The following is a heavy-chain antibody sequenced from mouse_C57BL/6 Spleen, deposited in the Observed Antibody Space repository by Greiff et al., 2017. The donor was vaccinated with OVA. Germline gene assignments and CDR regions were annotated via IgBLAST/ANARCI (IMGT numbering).Heavy chain of an antibody. CDR3: AREGESYFFDY. V-gene: IGHV1-82*01. CDR1: GYAFSSSW. Sequence: QVQLKESGPELVKPGASVKISCKASGYAFSSSWMNWVKQRPGKGLEWIGRIYPGDGDTNYNGKFKGKATLTADKSSSPAYMQLSSLTSEDSALYFCAREGESYFFDYWGQGTPLTESS. J-gene: IGHJ2*01. CDR2: IYPGDGDT.